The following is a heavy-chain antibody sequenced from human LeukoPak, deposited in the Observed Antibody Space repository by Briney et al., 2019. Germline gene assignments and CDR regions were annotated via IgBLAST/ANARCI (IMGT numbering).Heavy chain of an antibody. CDR1: GGSISSYY. Sequence: SETLSLTCTVSGGSISSYYWSWIRQPPGKGLEWIGYIYNRGSTNYNPSLKSRVTISVDTSKNQFSLKLRSVTAADTAVYYCARDRPGIAVAGDAFDIWGQGTMVTVSS. D-gene: IGHD6-19*01. V-gene: IGHV4-59*01. CDR3: ARDRPGIAVAGDAFDI. CDR2: IYNRGST. J-gene: IGHJ3*02.